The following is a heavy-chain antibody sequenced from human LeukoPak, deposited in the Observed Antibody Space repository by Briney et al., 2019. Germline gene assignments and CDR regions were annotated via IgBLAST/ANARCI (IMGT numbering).Heavy chain of an antibody. CDR1: GYTFTSYD. J-gene: IGHJ4*02. CDR2: MNPNSGNT. D-gene: IGHD2-15*01. CDR3: ARIGSRCSGGSCYSSPFDY. V-gene: IGHV1-8*01. Sequence: ASVTVSCKASGYTFTSYDINWVRQATGQGLEWMWWMNPNSGNTGYAQKFQGRVTMTRNTSISTAYMELSSLRSEDTAVYYCARIGSRCSGGSCYSSPFDYWGQGTLVTVSS.